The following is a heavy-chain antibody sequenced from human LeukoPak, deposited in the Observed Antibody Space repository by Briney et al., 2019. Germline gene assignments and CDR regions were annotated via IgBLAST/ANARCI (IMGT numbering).Heavy chain of an antibody. CDR2: MYSVGST. CDR1: GFTISANF. J-gene: IGHJ4*02. Sequence: GGSLRLSCAASGFTISANFMSWVRQAPGKGLEWVSIMYSVGSTFYADSVKGRSTISRDPSKNSLDLQMDSLRVDDTAVYYCARDLSGYSYGFGGDLWGQGTLVTVSS. V-gene: IGHV3-66*01. CDR3: ARDLSGYSYGFGGDL. D-gene: IGHD5-18*01.